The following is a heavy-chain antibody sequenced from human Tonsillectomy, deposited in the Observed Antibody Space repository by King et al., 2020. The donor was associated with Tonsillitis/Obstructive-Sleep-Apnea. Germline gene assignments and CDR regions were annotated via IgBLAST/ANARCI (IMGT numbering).Heavy chain of an antibody. CDR2: IYPGNSNT. CDR3: ARQGPTMTTGDY. J-gene: IGHJ4*02. CDR1: GYSFSNYW. V-gene: IGHV5-51*01. Sequence: EVQLVESGAEVKKPGESLKISCKGSGYSFSNYWIGWVRQMPGKGLEWMGIIYPGNSNTRYSPSFQGQVTFSADKSITTAYLQWSSLKTSDTAMYYCARQGPTMTTGDYWGQGTLVTVSS. D-gene: IGHD4-17*01.